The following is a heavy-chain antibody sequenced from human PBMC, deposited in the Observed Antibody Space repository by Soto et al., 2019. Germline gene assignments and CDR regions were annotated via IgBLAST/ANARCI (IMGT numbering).Heavy chain of an antibody. D-gene: IGHD6-19*01. CDR1: GGTFSSYG. CDR2: IIPLFGTT. CDR3: ARAHGSSWYNWFDP. J-gene: IGHJ5*02. Sequence: ASVKVSCKAYGGTFSSYGISWVRQAPGQGLEWMGGIIPLFGTTNFAHKFKGRVTITADESTSTVYMELSSLRFEDTAIYYCARAHGSSWYNWFDPWGRGTLVTVSS. V-gene: IGHV1-69*13.